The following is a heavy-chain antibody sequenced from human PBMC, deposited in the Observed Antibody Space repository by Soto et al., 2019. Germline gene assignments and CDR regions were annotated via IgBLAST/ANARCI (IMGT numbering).Heavy chain of an antibody. D-gene: IGHD1-7*01. Sequence: GALRLSCAVPGGIFHGYGMHWGRQAPGKGLEWVAIIRFDGSNEEYADSVKGRFTISRDNSKNTLYLQMNTLGAEDTAVYYCARDGIGGTVFRGYLDYWGRGTVVTVSS. CDR3: ARDGIGGTVFRGYLDY. CDR2: IRFDGSNE. J-gene: IGHJ4*02. CDR1: GGIFHGYG. V-gene: IGHV3-33*01.